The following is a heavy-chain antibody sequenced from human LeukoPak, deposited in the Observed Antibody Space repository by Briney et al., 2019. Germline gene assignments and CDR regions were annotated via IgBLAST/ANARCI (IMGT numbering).Heavy chain of an antibody. CDR2: IYTSGST. Sequence: SETLSLTCTVSGGSISSYYWSWIRQPAGKGLEWIGRIYTSGSTNYNPSLKSRVTMSVDTSKNQFSLKLSSVTAADTAVYYCARGVRSVVAAPYYYYGMDVWGQGTTVTVSS. CDR1: GGSISSYY. V-gene: IGHV4-4*07. CDR3: ARGVRSVVAAPYYYYGMDV. J-gene: IGHJ6*02. D-gene: IGHD2-15*01.